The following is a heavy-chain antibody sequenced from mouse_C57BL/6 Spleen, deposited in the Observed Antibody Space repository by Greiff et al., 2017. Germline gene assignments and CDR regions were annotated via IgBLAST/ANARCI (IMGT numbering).Heavy chain of an antibody. Sequence: EVQLVESGEGLVKPGGSLKLSCAASGFTFSSYAMSWVRQTPEKRLEWVAYISSGGDYIYYADTVKGRFTISRDNARNTLYLQLSSLKSEDTAMYYCTRGDSNCEGYYAMEDWGNGTSVTVA. CDR3: TRGDSNCEGYYAMED. CDR2: ISSGGDYI. CDR1: GFTFSSYA. V-gene: IGHV5-9-1*02. J-gene: IGHJ4*01. D-gene: IGHD2-5*01.